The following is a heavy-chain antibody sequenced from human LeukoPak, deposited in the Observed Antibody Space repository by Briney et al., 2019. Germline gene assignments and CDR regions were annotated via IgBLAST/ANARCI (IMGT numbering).Heavy chain of an antibody. CDR2: LYHSGGT. V-gene: IGHV4-30-2*01. Sequence: PSQTLSLTCAVSGGSVSSGNYSWSWIRQPPGKGLEWIGNLYHSGGTYYNPSLKSRVSILVDRSKNHFSLKLNSLTAADTAVYYCARAPRSSSWYIPSWFESWGQGSLVTVSS. CDR1: GGSVSSGNYS. CDR3: ARAPRSSSWYIPSWFES. D-gene: IGHD6-13*01. J-gene: IGHJ5*01.